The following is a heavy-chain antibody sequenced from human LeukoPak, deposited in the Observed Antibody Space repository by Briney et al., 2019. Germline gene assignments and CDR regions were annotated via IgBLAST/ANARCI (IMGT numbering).Heavy chain of an antibody. V-gene: IGHV1-18*01. CDR3: ARYSSSWYGYYYYYMDV. CDR1: GYTFTSYG. CDR2: ISAYNGNT. D-gene: IGHD6-13*01. Sequence: GASVTVSCKASGYTFTSYGISWVRQAPGQGLEWMGWISAYNGNTNYAQKLQGRVTMTTDTSTSTAYMELRSLRSDDTAVYYCARYSSSWYGYYYYYMDVWGKGTTVTVSS. J-gene: IGHJ6*03.